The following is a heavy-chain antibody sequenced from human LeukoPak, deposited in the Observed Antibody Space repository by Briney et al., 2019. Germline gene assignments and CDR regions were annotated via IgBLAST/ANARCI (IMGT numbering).Heavy chain of an antibody. V-gene: IGHV4-59*01. CDR3: ARGVVPAAIGGWFDP. Sequence: PSETLSLTCSVSGGSISTYYWTWIRQPPGKGLEWIGYIYYSGSTNYNPSLKSRVTIPVDTSKNQFSLKLRSVTAADTAVYYCARGVVPAAIGGWFDPWGQGTLVTVSS. D-gene: IGHD2-2*02. CDR1: GGSISTYY. J-gene: IGHJ5*02. CDR2: IYYSGST.